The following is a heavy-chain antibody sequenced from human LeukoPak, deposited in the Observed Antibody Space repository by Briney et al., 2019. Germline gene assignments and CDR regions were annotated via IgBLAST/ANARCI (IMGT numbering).Heavy chain of an antibody. V-gene: IGHV1-8*01. J-gene: IGHJ4*02. CDR3: ARGWYSSGWYYFDY. Sequence: ASVKVSCEASGYTFTSYDINWVRQATGQGLEWMGWMNPNSGNTGYAQKFQGRDTMTRNTSISTAYMELSSLRSEDTAVYYCARGWYSSGWYYFDYWGQGTLVTVSS. CDR2: MNPNSGNT. D-gene: IGHD6-19*01. CDR1: GYTFTSYD.